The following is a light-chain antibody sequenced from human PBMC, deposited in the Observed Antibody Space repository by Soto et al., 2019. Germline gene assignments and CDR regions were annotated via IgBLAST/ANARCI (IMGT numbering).Light chain of an antibody. CDR1: SSDVGSYNL. J-gene: IGLJ3*02. CDR3: CSYAGSSTLV. V-gene: IGLV2-23*01. CDR2: EGS. Sequence: QSALTQPASVSGSRGQSITISCTGTSSDVGSYNLVSWYQHHPGKAPKLLIYEGSKRPSGVSNRFSGSKSGNTASLTISGLQAEDEADYYCCSYAGSSTLVFGGGTKLTVL.